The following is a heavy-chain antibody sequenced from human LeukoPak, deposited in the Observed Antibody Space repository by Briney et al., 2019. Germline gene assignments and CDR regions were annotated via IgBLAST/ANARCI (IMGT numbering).Heavy chain of an antibody. J-gene: IGHJ4*02. V-gene: IGHV3-21*01. CDR3: ARIGVEMATIMGFDY. D-gene: IGHD5-24*01. CDR1: GFTFSSYS. Sequence: GGSLRLSCAASGFTFSSYSMNWFRQAPGKGLEWVSSISSSYIYYADSVKGRFTISRDNAKNSLYLQMNSLRAEDTAVYYCARIGVEMATIMGFDYWGQGTLVTVSS. CDR2: ISSSYI.